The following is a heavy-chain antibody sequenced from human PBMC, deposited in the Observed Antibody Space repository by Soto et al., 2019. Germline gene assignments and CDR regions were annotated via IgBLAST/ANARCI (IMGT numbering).Heavy chain of an antibody. CDR2: IYWDDDK. D-gene: IGHD5-12*01. V-gene: IGHV2-5*02. CDR3: ALKGDGYRGFKY. J-gene: IGHJ4*02. CDR1: GFSLSTSGVG. Sequence: QITLKESGPTLVKPTQTLTLTCTLSGFSLSTSGVGVGWIRQPPVKALEWLALIYWDDDKRYSPFLKSRLTITKDTSKNQVVLTLTNMDPVDTATYYCALKGDGYRGFKYWGQGTLVTVSS.